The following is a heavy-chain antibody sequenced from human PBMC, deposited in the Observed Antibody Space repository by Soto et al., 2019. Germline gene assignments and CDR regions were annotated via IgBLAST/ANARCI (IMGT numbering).Heavy chain of an antibody. J-gene: IGHJ4*02. CDR2: IKQDGSEK. V-gene: IGHV3-7*01. CDR1: GFTFSGYS. Sequence: GGSLRLSCAASGFTFSGYSMSWVRQAPGKGLEWVANIKQDGSEKYYVASVKGRFTISRDNAKNSVYLQMNSLRADDTAVYYCARQRGCDYWGQGTLVTVSS. CDR3: ARQRGCDY. D-gene: IGHD1-1*01.